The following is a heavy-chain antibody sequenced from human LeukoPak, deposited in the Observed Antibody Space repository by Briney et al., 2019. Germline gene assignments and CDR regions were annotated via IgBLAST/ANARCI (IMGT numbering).Heavy chain of an antibody. CDR2: INPDGSTT. D-gene: IGHD3-22*01. CDR1: GFTFSRYW. J-gene: IGHJ5*02. CDR3: ARVLSGSWDWFDP. V-gene: IGHV3-74*01. Sequence: GESLRLSCAASGFTFSRYWIHWVHQAPGKGLEWVSRINPDGSTTTYADSVKGRFTISRDNAKNTLYLQMNSLRAEDTAMYYCARVLSGSWDWFDPWGQGTLVTVSS.